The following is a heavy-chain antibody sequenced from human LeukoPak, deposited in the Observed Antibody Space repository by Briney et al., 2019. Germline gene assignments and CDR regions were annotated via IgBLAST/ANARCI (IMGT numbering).Heavy chain of an antibody. CDR2: INSDGSST. CDR3: ARTRRLSFYYFDY. CDR1: GFTFSSYW. J-gene: IGHJ4*02. V-gene: IGHV3-74*01. Sequence: GGSLRLSCAASGFTFSSYWMHWVRQAPGKGLVWVSRINSDGSSTSYADSVKGRFTISRDNAKNTLYLQMNSLRAEDTAVYYCARTRRLSFYYFDYWGQGTLVTVSS. D-gene: IGHD1-26*01.